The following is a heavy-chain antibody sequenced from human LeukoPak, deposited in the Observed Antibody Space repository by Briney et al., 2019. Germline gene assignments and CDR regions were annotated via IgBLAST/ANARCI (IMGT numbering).Heavy chain of an antibody. CDR1: GGSISSYY. CDR2: IYTSGST. Sequence: SETLSLTCTVSGGSISSYYWSWIRQPPGKGLEWIGYIYTSGSTNYNPSLKSRVTMSVDTSKNQFSLKLSSVTAADTAVYYCARERAEYYDFWSGYYPNWFDPWGQGTLVTVSS. CDR3: ARERAEYYDFWSGYYPNWFDP. J-gene: IGHJ5*02. D-gene: IGHD3-3*01. V-gene: IGHV4-4*08.